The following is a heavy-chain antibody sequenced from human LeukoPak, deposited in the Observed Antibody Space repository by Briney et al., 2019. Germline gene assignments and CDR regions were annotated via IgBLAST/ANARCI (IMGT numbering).Heavy chain of an antibody. Sequence: ASVKVSCKASGGTFSNYSFTWVRQAPGQGLEWMGWISTYSGNTNYAQNLQGRVIMTTDTSTSTAYMELRSLRSDDTAVYYCARDVYDSSGYYPTWGQGTLVTVSS. CDR2: ISTYSGNT. V-gene: IGHV1-18*01. CDR3: ARDVYDSSGYYPT. D-gene: IGHD3-22*01. CDR1: GGTFSNYS. J-gene: IGHJ5*02.